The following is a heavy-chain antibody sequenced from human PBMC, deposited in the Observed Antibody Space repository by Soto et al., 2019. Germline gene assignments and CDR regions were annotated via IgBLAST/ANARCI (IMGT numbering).Heavy chain of an antibody. CDR2: TSAYNGNT. D-gene: IGHD3-3*01. V-gene: IGHV1-18*01. Sequence: ASVKVSCKASGYTFTSYGISWVRQAPGQGLEWMGWTSAYNGNTNYAQKLQGRVTMTTDTSTSTAYMELRSLRSDDTAVYYCARDGMGTYYDFWSGVSEAYGMDVWGQGTTVTVSS. J-gene: IGHJ6*02. CDR3: ARDGMGTYYDFWSGVSEAYGMDV. CDR1: GYTFTSYG.